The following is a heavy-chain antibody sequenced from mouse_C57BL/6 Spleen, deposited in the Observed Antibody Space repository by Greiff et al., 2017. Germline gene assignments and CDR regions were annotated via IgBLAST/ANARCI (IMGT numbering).Heavy chain of an antibody. CDR1: GYAFSSSW. CDR3: ARPISSLYFDV. D-gene: IGHD1-3*01. J-gene: IGHJ1*03. Sequence: QVQLQQPGPELVKPGASVKISCKASGYAFSSSWMNWVKQRPGKGLEWIGRIYPGDGDTNYNGKFKGKATLTADKSSSTAYMQLSSLTSEDSAVYFCARPISSLYFDVWGTGTTVTVSS. CDR2: IYPGDGDT. V-gene: IGHV1-82*01.